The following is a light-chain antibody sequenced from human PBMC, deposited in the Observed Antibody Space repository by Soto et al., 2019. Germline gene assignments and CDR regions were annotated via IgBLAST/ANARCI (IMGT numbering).Light chain of an antibody. CDR1: QTISSW. V-gene: IGKV1-5*03. CDR3: QQHNSFSIN. CDR2: KAS. Sequence: DTQMTQTPSTLSGSVGDRVTMTCRASQTISSWLAWYQQKPGKAPKLLIYKASSLESGVPSRFSGSGSGTEFTLTINSLQADDFATYYCQQHNSFSINFGQGTRLEIK. J-gene: IGKJ5*01.